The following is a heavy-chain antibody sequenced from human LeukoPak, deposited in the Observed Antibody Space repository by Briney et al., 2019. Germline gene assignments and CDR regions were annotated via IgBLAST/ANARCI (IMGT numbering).Heavy chain of an antibody. V-gene: IGHV3-48*03. CDR1: GFTFGDYA. CDR3: AELGITMIGGV. D-gene: IGHD3-10*02. J-gene: IGHJ6*04. Sequence: GGSLRLSCTASGFTFGDYAMNWVRQAPGKGLEWVSYISSSGSTIYYADSVKGRFTISRDNAKNSLYLQMNSLRAEDTAVYYCAELGITMIGGVWGKGTTVTISS. CDR2: ISSSGSTI.